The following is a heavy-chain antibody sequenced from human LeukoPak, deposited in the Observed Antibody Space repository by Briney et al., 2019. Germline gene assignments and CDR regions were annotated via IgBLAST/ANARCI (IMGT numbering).Heavy chain of an antibody. V-gene: IGHV1-2*06. Sequence: ASVKVSCKASGYTFTGYYMHWVRQAPGQGLEWMGRINPNSGGTNYAQKFQGRVTMTRDTSISTAYMELSRLRSDDTAVYYCARDLLWFGETSLHYMDVWGKGTTVTVSS. CDR3: ARDLLWFGETSLHYMDV. CDR1: GYTFTGYY. CDR2: INPNSGGT. D-gene: IGHD3-10*01. J-gene: IGHJ6*03.